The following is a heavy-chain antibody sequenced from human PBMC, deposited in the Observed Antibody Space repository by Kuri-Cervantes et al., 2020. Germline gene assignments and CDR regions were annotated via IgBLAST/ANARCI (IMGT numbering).Heavy chain of an antibody. CDR3: ATSGEYGDFDY. J-gene: IGHJ4*02. Sequence: GESLRLSCAASGFTFSSYAMHWVRQAPGKGLEWVAIISYDGSNKYYADSVKGRFTISRDNSKNTLYLQMNSLRAEDTAVYYCATSGEYGDFDYWGQGTLVTVSS. CDR1: GFTFSSYA. CDR2: ISYDGSNK. D-gene: IGHD3-10*01. V-gene: IGHV3-30-3*01.